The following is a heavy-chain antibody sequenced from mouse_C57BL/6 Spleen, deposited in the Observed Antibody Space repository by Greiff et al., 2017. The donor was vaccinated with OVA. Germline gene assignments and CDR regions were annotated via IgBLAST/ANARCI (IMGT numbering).Heavy chain of an antibody. CDR1: GYAFSSSW. D-gene: IGHD2-10*02. J-gene: IGHJ4*01. CDR3: ARSEGVWSYYAMDD. V-gene: IGHV1-82*01. CDR2: IYPGDGDT. Sequence: VQLQQSGPELVKPGASVKISCKASGYAFSSSWMNWVKQRPGKGLEWIGRIYPGDGDTNYNGKFKGKATLTADKSSSTAYMQLSSLTSEDSAVYFCARSEGVWSYYAMDDWGQGTSVTVSS.